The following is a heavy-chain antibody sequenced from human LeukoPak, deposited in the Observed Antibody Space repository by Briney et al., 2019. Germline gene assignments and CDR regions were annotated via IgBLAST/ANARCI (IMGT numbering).Heavy chain of an antibody. D-gene: IGHD2-2*01. J-gene: IGHJ4*02. V-gene: IGHV4-39*01. Sequence: SETLSLTCTVSGGSISSSSYYWGWIRQPPGKGLEWIGSIYYSGSTYYNPSLKSRVTISVDTSKNQFSLKLSSVTAADTAVYYCASPLGYCSSTNCYGDYWGQGTLVTVSS. CDR1: GGSISSSSYY. CDR3: ASPLGYCSSTNCYGDY. CDR2: IYYSGST.